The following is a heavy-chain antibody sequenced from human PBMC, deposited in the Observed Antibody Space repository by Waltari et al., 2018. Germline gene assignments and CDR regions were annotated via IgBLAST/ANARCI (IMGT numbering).Heavy chain of an antibody. CDR1: GGSFSGYY. D-gene: IGHD3-10*01. CDR2: INHSGST. J-gene: IGHJ4*02. Sequence: QVQLQQWGAGLLKPSETLSLTCAVNGGSFSGYYWSWIRQPPGKGLEWIGEINHSGSTNYNPSLKSRVTISVDTSKKQFSLKLSSVTAADTAMYYSATYYYGSGSADWGQGTLVTVSS. CDR3: ATYYYGSGSAD. V-gene: IGHV4-34*01.